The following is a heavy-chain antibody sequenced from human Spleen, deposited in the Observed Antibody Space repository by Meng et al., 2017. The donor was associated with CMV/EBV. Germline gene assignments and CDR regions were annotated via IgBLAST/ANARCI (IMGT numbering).Heavy chain of an antibody. CDR1: GFTFTNYA. D-gene: IGHD6-19*01. CDR2: IYSGGIDT. Sequence: SCAASGFTFTNYAMNWVRQSPGKGLEWVSIIYSGGIDTFYADSVKGRFTISRDISKNTLYLQMNSLRVEDTALYYCAKMGSNGWVDHWGQGTLVTVSS. CDR3: AKMGSNGWVDH. V-gene: IGHV3-23*03. J-gene: IGHJ4*02.